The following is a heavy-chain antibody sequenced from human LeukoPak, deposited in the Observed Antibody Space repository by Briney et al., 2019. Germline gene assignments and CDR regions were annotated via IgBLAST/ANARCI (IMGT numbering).Heavy chain of an antibody. Sequence: GASPEISCKGSGYLFTSYWIGRVRQMPGKGLEWMGIIYPGDSDTRYSPSFQGQVTISADKSISTAYLQWSSLKASDTAMYYCARMGWVYSSSVPYYFDYWGQGTLVTVSS. CDR3: ARMGWVYSSSVPYYFDY. CDR2: IYPGDSDT. J-gene: IGHJ4*02. V-gene: IGHV5-51*01. CDR1: GYLFTSYW. D-gene: IGHD6-13*01.